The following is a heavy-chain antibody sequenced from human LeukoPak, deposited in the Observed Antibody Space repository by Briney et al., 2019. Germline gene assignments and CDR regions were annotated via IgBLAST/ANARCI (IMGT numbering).Heavy chain of an antibody. J-gene: IGHJ4*02. Sequence: SETLSLTCTVSGYSISSGYYWGWIRPPPGKGLEWIGSIYHSGSTYYNPPLKSRVTISVDTSKNQFSLKLSSVTAADTAVYYCARFSYGVASDYWGQGTLVTVSS. CDR3: ARFSYGVASDY. CDR2: IYHSGST. D-gene: IGHD5-18*01. V-gene: IGHV4-38-2*02. CDR1: GYSISSGYY.